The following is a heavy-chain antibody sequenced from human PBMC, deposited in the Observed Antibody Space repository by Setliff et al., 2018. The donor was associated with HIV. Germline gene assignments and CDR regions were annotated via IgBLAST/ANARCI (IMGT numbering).Heavy chain of an antibody. Sequence: SETLSLTCAVNGESFSGYYWTWIRQPPGKGLEWIGAVTEGGNINYNPSLESRLTISVDPSKRQFFLKLTSMTAADTAVYYCVRGGWYWYGSGNSGVFDVWGRGTVVTVS. J-gene: IGHJ3*01. CDR2: VTEGGNI. V-gene: IGHV4-34*01. D-gene: IGHD3-10*01. CDR3: VRGGWYWYGSGNSGVFDV. CDR1: GESFSGYY.